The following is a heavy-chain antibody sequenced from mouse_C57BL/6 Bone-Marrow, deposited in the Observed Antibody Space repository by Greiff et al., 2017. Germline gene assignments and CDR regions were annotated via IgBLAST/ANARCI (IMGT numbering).Heavy chain of an antibody. Sequence: EVKLMESGGGLVKPGGSLKLSCAASGFTFSSYAMSWVRQTPEKRLEWVATISDGGSYTYYPDNVKGRFTISRDNAKNNLYLQMSHLKSEDTAMYYCARDHYYGSSYDWYFDVWGTGTTVTVSS. J-gene: IGHJ1*03. V-gene: IGHV5-4*01. D-gene: IGHD1-1*01. CDR2: ISDGGSYT. CDR3: ARDHYYGSSYDWYFDV. CDR1: GFTFSSYA.